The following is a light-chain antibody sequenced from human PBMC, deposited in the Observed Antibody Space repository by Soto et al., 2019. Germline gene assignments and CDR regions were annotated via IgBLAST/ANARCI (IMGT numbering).Light chain of an antibody. J-gene: IGLJ2*01. CDR3: QSYDSSLSGVV. CDR1: SSNIGAGYD. V-gene: IGLV1-40*01. CDR2: GNS. Sequence: QTVVTQPPSVSGAPGQRVTISCTGSSSNIGAGYDVHWYQQLPGTVPKLLIYGNSNRPSGVPDRFSGSKSGTSASLAITGRQAEDEADYYCQSYDSSLSGVVCGGGTQRTVL.